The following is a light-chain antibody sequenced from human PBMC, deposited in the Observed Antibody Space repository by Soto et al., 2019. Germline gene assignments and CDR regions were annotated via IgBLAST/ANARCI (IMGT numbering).Light chain of an antibody. J-gene: IGKJ1*01. CDR1: QSVGSY. Sequence: IVMTQSPATLSVSPGDTVTLSCRASQSVGSYIAWHQQKPGQAPRLLVYGIYTRATGVPARFSGSGAGTEFTLTIPSLQAEDFAIYYCQKYNDWPPSWTFGQGTKVEIK. V-gene: IGKV3-15*01. CDR3: QKYNDWPPSWT. CDR2: GIY.